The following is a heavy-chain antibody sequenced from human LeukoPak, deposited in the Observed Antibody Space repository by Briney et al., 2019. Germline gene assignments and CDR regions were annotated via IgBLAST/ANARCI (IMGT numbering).Heavy chain of an antibody. CDR1: GFTFSSYW. J-gene: IGHJ4*02. CDR3: ARVDSEGY. V-gene: IGHV3-74*01. CDR2: INSDGTTT. Sequence: GGSLRLSCAASGFTFSSYWMHWVRQAPGKGLVWVSRINSDGTTTGYADSVRGRFTISRDNAKNTLYLQMNSLRAEDTAAYYCARVDSEGYWGQGTLVTVSS.